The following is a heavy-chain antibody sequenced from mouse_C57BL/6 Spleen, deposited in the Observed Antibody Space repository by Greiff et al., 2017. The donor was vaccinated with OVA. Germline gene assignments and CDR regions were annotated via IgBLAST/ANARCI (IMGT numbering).Heavy chain of an antibody. V-gene: IGHV1-54*01. Sequence: QVQLQQSGAELVRPGTSVKVSCKASGYAFTNYLIEWVKQRPGQGLEWIGVINPGSGGTNYNEKFKGKATLTADKSSSTAYMQLSSLTSEDSAVYFCARGGSSPGYFEVWGTGTTVTVSS. J-gene: IGHJ1*03. CDR2: INPGSGGT. CDR1: GYAFTNYL. D-gene: IGHD1-1*01. CDR3: ARGGSSPGYFEV.